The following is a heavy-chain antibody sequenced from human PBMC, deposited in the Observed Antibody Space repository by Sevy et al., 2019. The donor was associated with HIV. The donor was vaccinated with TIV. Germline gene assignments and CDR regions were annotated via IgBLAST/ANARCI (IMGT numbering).Heavy chain of an antibody. CDR1: GGSISSYY. D-gene: IGHD6-19*01. CDR3: ARALPVAGHFDY. V-gene: IGHV4-59*01. J-gene: IGHJ4*02. CDR2: IYYSGST. Sequence: SETLSLTCTVSGGSISSYYWSWIRQPPGKGLEWVGYIYYSGSTNYNPSLKSRVTISVDTSKNQFSLKLSSVTAADSDVYYCARALPVAGHFDYWGQGTLVTVSS.